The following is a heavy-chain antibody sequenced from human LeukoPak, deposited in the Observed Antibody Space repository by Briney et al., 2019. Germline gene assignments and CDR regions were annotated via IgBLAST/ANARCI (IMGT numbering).Heavy chain of an antibody. CDR1: GFTFSSYS. J-gene: IGHJ6*02. CDR3: ARDSSGFGYYYYGMDV. CDR2: ISSSSSYI. Sequence: PGGSLRLSCAASGFTFSSYSMNWVRQAPGKGLEWVSSISSSSSYIYYADSVKGRFTISRDNAKNSLYLQMNSLRAEDTAVYYCARDSSGFGYYYYGMDVWGQGTTVTVSS. D-gene: IGHD1-14*01. V-gene: IGHV3-21*01.